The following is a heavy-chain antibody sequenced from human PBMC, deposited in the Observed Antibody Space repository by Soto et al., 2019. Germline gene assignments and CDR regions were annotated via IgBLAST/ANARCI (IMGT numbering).Heavy chain of an antibody. CDR1: GFSLSNARMG. J-gene: IGHJ4*02. D-gene: IGHD3-3*01. CDR3: ARSGLYYDFWSGYYPPGFDY. CDR2: IFSNDEK. Sequence: SGPTLVSPTETLTLTCTVSGFSLSNARMGVSWIRQPPGKALEWLAHIFSNDEKSYSTSLKSRLTISKDTSKSQVVLTMTNMDPVDTATYYCARSGLYYDFWSGYYPPGFDYWGQGTLVTVSS. V-gene: IGHV2-26*01.